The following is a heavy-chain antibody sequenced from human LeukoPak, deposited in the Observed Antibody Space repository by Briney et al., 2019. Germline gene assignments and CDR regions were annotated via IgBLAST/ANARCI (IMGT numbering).Heavy chain of an antibody. V-gene: IGHV3-48*02. CDR2: IIGSGDLI. J-gene: IGHJ4*02. CDR1: GFTFSSYS. D-gene: IGHD1-26*01. CDR3: ARVRGATLSHHYFDY. Sequence: GGSLRLSCAASGFTFSSYSMNWARQAPGKGLEWVSFIIGSGDLIYYADSVKGRFTISRDNAKNSLYLQMNSLRDEDTAVYYCARVRGATLSHHYFDYWGQGALVTVSS.